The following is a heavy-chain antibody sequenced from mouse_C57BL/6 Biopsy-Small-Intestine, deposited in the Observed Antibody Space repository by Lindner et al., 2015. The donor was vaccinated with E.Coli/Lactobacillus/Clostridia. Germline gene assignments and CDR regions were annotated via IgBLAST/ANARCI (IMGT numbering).Heavy chain of an antibody. CDR3: ARGNSKWYFDV. V-gene: IGHV1-82*01. J-gene: IGHJ1*01. Sequence: VQLQESGPDLVKPGASVKISCKASGYAFSSSWMNWVKQRPGKGLEWIGRVYPGDGNTNYNGKFKGKTTLTADKSSSTAYMQLSSLTSEDSAVYFCARGNSKWYFDVWGAGTTVTVSS. CDR2: VYPGDGNT. D-gene: IGHD2-5*01. CDR1: GYAFSSSW.